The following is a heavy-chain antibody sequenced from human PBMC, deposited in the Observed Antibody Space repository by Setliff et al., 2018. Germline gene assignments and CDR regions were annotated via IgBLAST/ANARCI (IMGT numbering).Heavy chain of an antibody. V-gene: IGHV3-7*03. Sequence: LRLSCAASGFTFRSYWMSWVRQAPGKGLEWVANIKQDGSEKYYVDSVKGRFTISRDNAKNSLYLQMNSLRAEDTAVYYCARPFSYSSGWYVYGYWGQGTLVTVSS. CDR1: GFTFRSYW. D-gene: IGHD6-19*01. J-gene: IGHJ4*02. CDR3: ARPFSYSSGWYVYGY. CDR2: IKQDGSEK.